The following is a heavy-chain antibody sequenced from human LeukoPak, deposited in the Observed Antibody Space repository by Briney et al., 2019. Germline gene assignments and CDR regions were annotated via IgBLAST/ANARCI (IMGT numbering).Heavy chain of an antibody. CDR1: GFTFSSYW. Sequence: QPGGSLRLSCAASGFTFSSYWMHWVRQAPGKGLEWVSRINSDGSSTSYADSVKGRFTISRDNAKNTLYLQMNSLRAEDTAVYYCANSGVMEYYGMDVWGQGTTVTVSS. J-gene: IGHJ6*02. V-gene: IGHV3-74*01. D-gene: IGHD3-16*01. CDR3: ANSGVMEYYGMDV. CDR2: INSDGSST.